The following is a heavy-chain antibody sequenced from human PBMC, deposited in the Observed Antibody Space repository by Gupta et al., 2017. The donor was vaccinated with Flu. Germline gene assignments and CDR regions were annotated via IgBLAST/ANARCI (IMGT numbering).Heavy chain of an antibody. CDR3: AREQSSGLFYWDY. J-gene: IGHJ4*02. Sequence: QVQLVESGGGVVQPGRSLRLSCAVSGFTFSSYGLQWVRQAPDKGLEWVAVIWSEGNKKYYADSVRGRFTISRDKSKNTLDLQMSSLRVEDTAVYCCAREQSSGLFYWDYWGQGTRVNVP. CDR2: IWSEGNKK. D-gene: IGHD6-19*01. V-gene: IGHV3-33*01. CDR1: GFTFSSYG.